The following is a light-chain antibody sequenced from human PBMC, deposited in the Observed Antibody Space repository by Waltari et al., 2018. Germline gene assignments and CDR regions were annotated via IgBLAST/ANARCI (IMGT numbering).Light chain of an antibody. CDR2: KVS. CDR3: MQGTHWPRT. J-gene: IGKJ1*01. V-gene: IGKV2-30*02. CDR1: QSLVHSDGNTY. Sequence: VVMTQSPLSLPVTLGQPASISCKSSQSLVHSDGNTYLNWFQQRPDQSPRRLFYKVSDRDSGVPDRFSGSGSGTDFTLKISRVEAEDVGVYYCMQGTHWPRTFGQGTKVEIK.